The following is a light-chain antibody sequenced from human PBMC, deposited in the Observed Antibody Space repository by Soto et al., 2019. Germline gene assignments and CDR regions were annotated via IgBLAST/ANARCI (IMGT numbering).Light chain of an antibody. J-gene: IGLJ2*01. Sequence: QSALIQPASVSGSPGQSITISCTGTSSDVGSYNLVSWYQQHPGKAPKLMIYEVTKQPSEVSNRFSGSKSDNTASLTISGLQAEDEADYYCCSYAGSSALVFGGGTQLTVL. CDR1: SSDVGSYNL. CDR3: CSYAGSSALV. CDR2: EVT. V-gene: IGLV2-23*02.